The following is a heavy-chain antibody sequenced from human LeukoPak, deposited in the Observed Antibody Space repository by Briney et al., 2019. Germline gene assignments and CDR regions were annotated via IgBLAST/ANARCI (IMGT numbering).Heavy chain of an antibody. CDR1: GNSIISGDNY. J-gene: IGHJ4*02. CDR2: IYTSGST. CDR3: ARVMVYENSMYYFDY. D-gene: IGHD2-8*01. Sequence: PSEPLSLTCTVSGNSIISGDNYWSWIRQPAGQGLEWIGRIYTSGSTNYNPSLKSRVTISVDTSKNQFSLKLSSVTAADTAVYYCARVMVYENSMYYFDYWGQGTLVTVSS. V-gene: IGHV4-61*02.